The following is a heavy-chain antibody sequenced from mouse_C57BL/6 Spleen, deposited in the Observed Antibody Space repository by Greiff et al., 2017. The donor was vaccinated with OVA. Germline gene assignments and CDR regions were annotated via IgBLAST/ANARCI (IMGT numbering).Heavy chain of an antibody. CDR1: GYTFTSYW. D-gene: IGHD1-1*01. J-gene: IGHJ2*01. V-gene: IGHV1-55*01. CDR2: IYPGSGST. CDR3: ARSTTVIRNYFDY. Sequence: QVQLQQPGAELVKPGASVKMSCKASGYTFTSYWITWVKQRPGQGLEWIGDIYPGSGSTNYNGKFKSKATLTVDTSTSTAYMQLSSLTSEDSAVYYCARSTTVIRNYFDYWGQGTTLTVSS.